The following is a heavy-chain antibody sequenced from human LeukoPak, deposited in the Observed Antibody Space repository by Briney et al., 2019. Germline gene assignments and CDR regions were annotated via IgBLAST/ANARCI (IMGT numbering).Heavy chain of an antibody. Sequence: SESLSLTCTVSGGSISSYYWSWIRQPPGKGLEWIGYIYYSGSTNYNPSLKSRVTISVDTSKNQFSLKLSSVTAADTAVYYCARDCYYDSSGSYYGMDVWGQGTTVTVSS. CDR1: GGSISSYY. CDR3: ARDCYYDSSGSYYGMDV. J-gene: IGHJ6*02. V-gene: IGHV4-59*01. CDR2: IYYSGST. D-gene: IGHD3-22*01.